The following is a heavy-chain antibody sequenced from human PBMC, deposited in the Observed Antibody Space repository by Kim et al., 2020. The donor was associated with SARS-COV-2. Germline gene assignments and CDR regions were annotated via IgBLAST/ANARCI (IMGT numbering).Heavy chain of an antibody. CDR3: AKDGSIPGYCSGGSCYSGWFDP. CDR2: ISWNSGSI. Sequence: GGSLRLSCAASGFTFDDYAMHCVRQAPGKGLEWVSGISWNSGSIGYADSVKGRFTISRDNAKNSLYLQMNSLRAEDTALYYCAKDGSIPGYCSGGSCYSGWFDPWGQGTLVPVSS. D-gene: IGHD2-15*01. J-gene: IGHJ5*02. CDR1: GFTFDDYA. V-gene: IGHV3-9*01.